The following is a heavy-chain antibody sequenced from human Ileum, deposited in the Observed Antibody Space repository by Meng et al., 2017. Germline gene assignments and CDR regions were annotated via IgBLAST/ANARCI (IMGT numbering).Heavy chain of an antibody. Sequence: QVQLVQSGAEGKKPGSAVKGSGKASGGTFSSVTISWGRQAPGQGLEWMGRIIPILGIANYAQKFQGRVTITADKSTSTAYMELSSLRSEDTAVYYCARSSLGWPFLPFDYWGQGTLVTVSS. V-gene: IGHV1-69*02. CDR1: GGTFSSVT. J-gene: IGHJ4*02. CDR3: ARSSLGWPFLPFDY. CDR2: IIPILGIA. D-gene: IGHD3-3*01.